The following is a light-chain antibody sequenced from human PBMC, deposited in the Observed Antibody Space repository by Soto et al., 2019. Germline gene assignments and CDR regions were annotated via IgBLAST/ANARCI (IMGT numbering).Light chain of an antibody. CDR1: GSDVGGYDF. Sequence: QSALTQPRSVSGSPGQSVTLSCSGSGSDVGGYDFVSRYQQHPGKAPKLIIYDVSKRPSGVPDRYSGSKSGNTASLTISGLQAEDEADYYCCSFAGTYTVVFGGGTKLTVL. V-gene: IGLV2-11*01. CDR3: CSFAGTYTVV. J-gene: IGLJ2*01. CDR2: DVS.